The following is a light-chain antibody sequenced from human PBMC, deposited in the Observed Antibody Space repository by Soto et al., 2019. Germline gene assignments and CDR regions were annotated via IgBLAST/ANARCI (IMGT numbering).Light chain of an antibody. Sequence: EIVLTQSPDTLSLSPGERATLSCRASQSVSSSLAWYQQKPGQAPRLLIYDASNMATGIPARFSGSGSGTDFTLTISSLEPEDFAVYYCQQRSNWPPEVTFGPGTKVDIK. V-gene: IGKV3-11*01. J-gene: IGKJ3*01. CDR2: DAS. CDR3: QQRSNWPPEVT. CDR1: QSVSSS.